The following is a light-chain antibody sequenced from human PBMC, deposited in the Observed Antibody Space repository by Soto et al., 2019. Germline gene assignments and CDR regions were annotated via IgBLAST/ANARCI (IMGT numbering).Light chain of an antibody. CDR3: QQRSNWA. Sequence: IVLTQSPGTLSLSPGERATLSCRASQSVSSSFLAWYQQKVGQAPRLLIYDASSRATGIPDRFSGSGSGTDFTLTISSLEPEDFAVYYCQQRSNWAFGQGTRLEIK. CDR2: DAS. CDR1: QSVSSSF. V-gene: IGKV3D-20*02. J-gene: IGKJ5*01.